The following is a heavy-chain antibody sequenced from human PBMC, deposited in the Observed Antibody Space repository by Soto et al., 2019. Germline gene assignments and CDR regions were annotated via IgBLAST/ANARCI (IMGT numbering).Heavy chain of an antibody. Sequence: EVQLVESGGGLVQPGGSLRLSCAASGFTFSAYWMYWVRQAPGKGLVWVSRINGGGSTTSYADSVKGRFTVSRDNAKNTLYLQMNSLRAEDTAVYYCARVVAHYNRSYRTIDYWGQGTLVTVSS. J-gene: IGHJ4*02. CDR1: GFTFSAYW. V-gene: IGHV3-74*01. CDR2: INGGGSTT. CDR3: ARVVAHYNRSYRTIDY. D-gene: IGHD1-26*01.